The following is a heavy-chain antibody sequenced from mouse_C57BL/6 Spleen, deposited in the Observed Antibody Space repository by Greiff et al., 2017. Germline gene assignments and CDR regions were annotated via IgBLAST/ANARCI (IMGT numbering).Heavy chain of an antibody. CDR2: IYPGSGST. D-gene: IGHD1-1*01. V-gene: IGHV1-55*01. Sequence: QVQLQQPGAELVKPGASVKMSCKASGYTFTSYWITWVKQRPGQGLEWIGDIYPGSGSTNYNEKFKSKATLTVDTTSSTAYMQLSSLTSEDSAVYYCARGSTHDGSSSYAMDYWGQGTSVTVSS. CDR3: ARGSTHDGSSSYAMDY. CDR1: GYTFTSYW. J-gene: IGHJ4*01.